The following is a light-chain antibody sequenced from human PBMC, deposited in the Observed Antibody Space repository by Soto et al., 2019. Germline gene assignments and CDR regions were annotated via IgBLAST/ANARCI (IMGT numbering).Light chain of an antibody. CDR2: GAS. J-gene: IGKJ1*01. CDR3: QQSYRTPQS. V-gene: IGKV1-39*01. CDR1: QYVDTY. Sequence: DIQMTQSPSSLSESVGDRVTITCRASQYVDTYLNWYQQKPGKAPKLLIYGASSLQSGVPSRFSGIGSGTDFTLTISSLQPEDSATYYCQQSYRTPQSFGQGTKVEVK.